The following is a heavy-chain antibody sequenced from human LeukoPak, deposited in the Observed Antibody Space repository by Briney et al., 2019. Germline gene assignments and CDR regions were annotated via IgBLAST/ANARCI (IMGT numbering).Heavy chain of an antibody. D-gene: IGHD5-18*01. V-gene: IGHV3-21*01. CDR2: ISSSSSYI. CDR3: ARGRYSYGTRWFDP. J-gene: IGHJ5*02. Sequence: PGGSLRLSCAASGFTFSSYSMNWVRQAPEKGLEWVSSISSSSSYIYYADSVKGRFTISRDNAKNSLYLQMNSLRAEDTAVYYCARGRYSYGTRWFDPWGQGTLVTVSS. CDR1: GFTFSSYS.